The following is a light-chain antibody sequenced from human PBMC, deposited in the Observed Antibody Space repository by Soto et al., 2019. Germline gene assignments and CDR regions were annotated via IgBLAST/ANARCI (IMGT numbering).Light chain of an antibody. V-gene: IGLV1-44*01. CDR3: SAWDDSLDGWV. CDR2: TDN. CDR1: SSNIGGNS. J-gene: IGLJ3*02. Sequence: QSVMTQPPSVSAAPGQKVTISCSGSSSNIGGNSVSWYQQLPGTAPKLLIYTDNQRPSGVPDRFSGSKSRTSASLAIGGLQSEDEADYYCSAWDDSLDGWVFGGGTKVTVL.